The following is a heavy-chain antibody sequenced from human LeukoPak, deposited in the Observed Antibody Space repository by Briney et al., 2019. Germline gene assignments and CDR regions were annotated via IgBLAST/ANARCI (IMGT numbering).Heavy chain of an antibody. J-gene: IGHJ4*02. Sequence: GGSLRLSCAASGFTVSRNYMSWVRQAPGRGLEWVSVIYSGGTTYYADSVKGRFTISRDISKNTLYLQMNSLTAEDTAVYFRARGGYSYGSQYYFDYWGQGTLVTVFS. CDR3: ARGGYSYGSQYYFDY. CDR1: GFTVSRNY. V-gene: IGHV3-53*01. D-gene: IGHD3-16*02. CDR2: IYSGGTT.